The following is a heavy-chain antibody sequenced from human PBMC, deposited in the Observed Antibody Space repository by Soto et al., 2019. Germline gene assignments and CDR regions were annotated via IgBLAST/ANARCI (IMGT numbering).Heavy chain of an antibody. CDR3: ARGVKTGSTIEGFDY. V-gene: IGHV1-69*13. Sequence: SVKVSCKASGATFSGSDFSWVRQAPGQGLEWMGGITPTLGTTNYAQHLQGRVTITADEYTATSFMELTSLTSADTAIYYCARGVKTGSTIEGFDYWGQGTLVTVSS. D-gene: IGHD1-7*01. J-gene: IGHJ4*02. CDR1: GATFSGSD. CDR2: ITPTLGTT.